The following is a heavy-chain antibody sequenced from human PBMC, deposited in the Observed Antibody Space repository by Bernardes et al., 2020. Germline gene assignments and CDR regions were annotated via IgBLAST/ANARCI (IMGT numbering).Heavy chain of an antibody. CDR2: LWYDGINK. J-gene: IGHJ3*01. CDR3: ASIQTLVGITGLGGWEYDEFDF. D-gene: IGHD1-26*01. CDR1: GFTFNKYG. Sequence: GGSLRLACAASGFTFNKYGLHWVRQAPGKGLEWVVLLWYDGINKYSADYVKDRFTISRDNSKNMVFLHMSSLRPEDTAVYYCASIQTLVGITGLGGWEYDEFDFWGQGTMVTVSS. V-gene: IGHV3-33*03.